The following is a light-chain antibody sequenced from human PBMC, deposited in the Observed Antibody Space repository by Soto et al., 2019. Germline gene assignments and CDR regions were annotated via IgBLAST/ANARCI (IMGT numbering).Light chain of an antibody. CDR2: RNN. J-gene: IGLJ2*01. CDR3: QSYDNSLSARV. Sequence: QPVLTRPPSVSGAPGQRVTISCTGTSSNIGAGYDVHWYQQIPGTAPKLFIFRNNNRPSGVSDRFSGSKSGTSASLAITGLQAEDEADYYCQSYDNSLSARVFGGGTKLTVL. CDR1: SSNIGAGYD. V-gene: IGLV1-40*01.